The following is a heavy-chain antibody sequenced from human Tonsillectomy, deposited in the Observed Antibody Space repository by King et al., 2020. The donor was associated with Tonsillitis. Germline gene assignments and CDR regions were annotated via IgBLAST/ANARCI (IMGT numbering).Heavy chain of an antibody. CDR3: AKDYYAAHFDY. D-gene: IGHD1-26*01. J-gene: IGHJ4*02. V-gene: IGHV3-23*04. CDR1: GFTFSSYA. Sequence: VQLVESGGGLVQPGGSLRLSCAASGFTFSSYAMSWVRQAPGKGLEWVSAISGSGGNTYYADPVMGRFTISRDSSKNTLYLQMNSLRAEDPAIYYCAKDYYAAHFDYWGQGTLVTVSS. CDR2: ISGSGGNT.